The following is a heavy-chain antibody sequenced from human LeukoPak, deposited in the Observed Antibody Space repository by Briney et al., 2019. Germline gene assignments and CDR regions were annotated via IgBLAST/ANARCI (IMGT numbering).Heavy chain of an antibody. V-gene: IGHV4-38-2*02. J-gene: IGHJ3*01. Sequence: SETLSLTCTVSGYFSTSYYWGWIRQPPGKGLEWIASIRHDGHTYYNVSFRSQVTISIDMPRNQFSLTLNYLTAADTAVYYCARQMATKGEWAFDVWGQGTMVTVSS. CDR2: IRHDGHT. CDR3: ARQMATKGEWAFDV. CDR1: GYFSTSYY. D-gene: IGHD5-12*01.